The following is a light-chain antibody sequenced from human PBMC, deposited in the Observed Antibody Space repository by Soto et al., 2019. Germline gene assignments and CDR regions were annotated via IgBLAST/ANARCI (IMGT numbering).Light chain of an antibody. CDR1: QSVKSNF. V-gene: IGKV3-20*01. J-gene: IGKJ2*01. CDR2: GAS. Sequence: EIVLTQSPGTLSLSPGERATLSCRASQSVKSNFLAWYQQKHGQATRLLIYGASTRAAGVPDRFSGSGSGTDFTLTITRLEPEDFAMYYCQQYGRSPLMYTFGQGTKL. CDR3: QQYGRSPLMYT.